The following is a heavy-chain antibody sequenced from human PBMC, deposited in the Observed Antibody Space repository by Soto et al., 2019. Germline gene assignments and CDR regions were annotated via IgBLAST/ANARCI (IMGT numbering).Heavy chain of an antibody. J-gene: IGHJ4*02. V-gene: IGHV3-9*01. Sequence: SLRLSCAASGFTFDDYALNWVLQAPGKGLEWVSGISWNSGRIGYADSVKGRFTISRDNAKNSLYLQMNSLRAEDTALYYCAKTKGVDGWNFDYWGQGTLVTVSS. CDR2: ISWNSGRI. CDR3: AKTKGVDGWNFDY. D-gene: IGHD3-3*01. CDR1: GFTFDDYA.